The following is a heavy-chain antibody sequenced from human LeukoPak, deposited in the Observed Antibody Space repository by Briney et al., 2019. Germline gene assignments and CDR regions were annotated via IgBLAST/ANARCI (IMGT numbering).Heavy chain of an antibody. CDR1: GGSISSSSYY. Sequence: SETLSLTCTVSGGSISSSSYYWGWIRQPPGKGLEWIGSIYYSGSTYYNPSLKSRVTISVDTSKNQFSLKLSSVTAADTAVYYCARGAWVYCGGDCYSNYYYYMDVWGKGTTVTVSS. CDR3: ARGAWVYCGGDCYSNYYYYMDV. CDR2: IYYSGST. J-gene: IGHJ6*03. D-gene: IGHD2-21*02. V-gene: IGHV4-39*07.